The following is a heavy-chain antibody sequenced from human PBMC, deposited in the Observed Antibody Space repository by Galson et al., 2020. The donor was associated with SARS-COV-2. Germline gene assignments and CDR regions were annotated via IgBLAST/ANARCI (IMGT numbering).Heavy chain of an antibody. J-gene: IGHJ5*02. CDR2: INTNTGNP. CDR1: GYTFTSYA. V-gene: IGHV7-4-1*02. Sequence: ASVKVSCKASGYTFTSYAMNWVRQAPGQGLEWMGWINTNTGNPTYAQGFTGRFVFSLDTSVSTAYLQISSLKAEDTAVYYCARCGEDYGDYVAGGFDPWGQGTLVTVSS. CDR3: ARCGEDYGDYVAGGFDP. D-gene: IGHD4-17*01.